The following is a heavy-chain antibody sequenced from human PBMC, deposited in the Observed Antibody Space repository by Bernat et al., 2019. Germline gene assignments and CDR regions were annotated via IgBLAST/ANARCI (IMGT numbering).Heavy chain of an antibody. CDR3: AKDPSFGY. CDR2: ISYDGSNK. V-gene: IGHV3-30*18. J-gene: IGHJ4*02. Sequence: VQLLESGGGLVQPGGSLRLSCVASGFTFSNNAMTWVRQAPGKGLEWVAVISYDGSNKYYADSVKGRFTISRDNSKNTLYLQMNSLRAEDTAVYYCAKDPSFGYWGQGTLVTVSS. CDR1: GFTFSNNA.